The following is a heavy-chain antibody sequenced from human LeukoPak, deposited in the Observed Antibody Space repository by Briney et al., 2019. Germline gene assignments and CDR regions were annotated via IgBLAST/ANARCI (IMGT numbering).Heavy chain of an antibody. V-gene: IGHV3-7*04. CDR3: ARDLDY. CDR1: GFTFSTYW. J-gene: IGHJ4*02. CDR2: IKEDGRQK. Sequence: GGSLRLSCAASGFTFSTYWMSWVRQAPGKGLEWVANIKEDGRQKFYVDSVKGRFTISRDNAKNSLYLQMDSLRAEDTAVYYCARDLDYWGQGTLATVSS.